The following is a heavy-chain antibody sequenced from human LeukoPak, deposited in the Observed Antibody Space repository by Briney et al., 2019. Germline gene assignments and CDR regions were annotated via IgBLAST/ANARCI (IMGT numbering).Heavy chain of an antibody. CDR3: ARQNCSGGSCYWKHYYYYGMDV. V-gene: IGHV5-10-1*01. CDR2: IDPSDSYT. D-gene: IGHD2-15*01. CDR1: GYSFTSYW. Sequence: GESLKISCKGSGYSFTSYWISWVRQMPGKGLEWMGRIDPSDSYTNYSPSFQGHVTISADKSISTAHLQWSSLKASDTAMYYCARQNCSGGSCYWKHYYYYGMDVWGKGTTVTVSS. J-gene: IGHJ6*04.